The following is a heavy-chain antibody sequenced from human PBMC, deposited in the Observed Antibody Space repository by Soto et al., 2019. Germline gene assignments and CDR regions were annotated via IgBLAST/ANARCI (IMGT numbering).Heavy chain of an antibody. CDR2: ISSSSSYI. CDR1: GFTFSSYS. J-gene: IGHJ6*02. CDR3: ARDSKEGDGCMDV. Sequence: GGSLRLSCAASGFTFSSYSMNWVRQAPGKGLEWVSSISSSSSYIYYADSVKGRFTISRDNAKNSLYLQMNSLRAEDTAVYYCARDSKEGDGCMDVWGQGTTVTVSS. D-gene: IGHD3-16*01. V-gene: IGHV3-21*01.